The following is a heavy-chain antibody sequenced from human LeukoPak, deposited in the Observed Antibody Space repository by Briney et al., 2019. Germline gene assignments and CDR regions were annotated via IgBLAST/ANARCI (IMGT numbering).Heavy chain of an antibody. CDR2: INPNSGGT. J-gene: IGHJ4*02. V-gene: IGHV1-2*02. Sequence: ASVKVSCKASGYTFTGYYMHWVRQAPGQGLEWMGWINPNSGGTNYAQKFQGRVTMTRDTSISTAYMELSRLRSDDTAVYYCARASKSLYDPDFWSGYLLGRQYYFDYWGQGTLVTVSS. CDR3: ARASKSLYDPDFWSGYLLGRQYYFDY. D-gene: IGHD3-3*01. CDR1: GYTFTGYY.